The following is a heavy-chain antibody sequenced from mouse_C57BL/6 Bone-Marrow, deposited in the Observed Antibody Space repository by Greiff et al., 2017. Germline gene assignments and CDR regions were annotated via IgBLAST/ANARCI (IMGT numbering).Heavy chain of an antibody. CDR1: GYTFTSYW. D-gene: IGHD1-1*01. J-gene: IGHJ4*01. Sequence: QVQLQQPGAELVMPGASVKLSCKASGYTFTSYWMHWVKQRPGQGLEWIGEIDPSDSYTNYNQKFKGKSTLTVDKSSSTAYMQLSSLTSEDSAVYYWARRGPTVVPYYYAMDYWGQGTSVTVSS. V-gene: IGHV1-69*01. CDR3: ARRGPTVVPYYYAMDY. CDR2: IDPSDSYT.